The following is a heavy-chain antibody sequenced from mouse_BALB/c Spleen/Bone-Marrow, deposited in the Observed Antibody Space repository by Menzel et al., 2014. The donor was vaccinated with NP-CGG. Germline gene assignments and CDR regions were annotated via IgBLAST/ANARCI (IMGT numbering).Heavy chain of an antibody. CDR3: AGRGGGYHAMDY. Sequence: QVQLQQSGAELVKPGASVKLSCKASGYTFTGYWMHWVKQRPGQGLEWIGEINPSNGRTNYNEKFKRKATLTVDTSSSATYRQLSSLTSEDAEVYDGAGRGGGYHAMDYWGQGTPVTASS. CDR2: INPSNGRT. J-gene: IGHJ4*01. CDR1: GYTFTGYW. V-gene: IGHV1S81*02.